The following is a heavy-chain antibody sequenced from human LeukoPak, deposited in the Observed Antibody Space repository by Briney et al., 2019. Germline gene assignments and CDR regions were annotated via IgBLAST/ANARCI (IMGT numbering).Heavy chain of an antibody. CDR2: IIPIFGTA. D-gene: IGHD2-15*01. V-gene: IGHV1-69*06. J-gene: IGHJ6*03. Sequence: ASVKVSCKASGGTFNSYAISWVRQAPGQGLEWMGGIIPIFGTANYAQKFQGRVTITADKSTSTAYMELSGLRSEDTAVYYCARDCSGGSCYSGYYYYMDVWGKGTTVTVSS. CDR1: GGTFNSYA. CDR3: ARDCSGGSCYSGYYYYMDV.